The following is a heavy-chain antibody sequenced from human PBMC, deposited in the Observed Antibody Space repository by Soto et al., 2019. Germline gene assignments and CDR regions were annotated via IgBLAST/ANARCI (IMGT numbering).Heavy chain of an antibody. CDR2: INPSIGST. D-gene: IGHD3-22*01. V-gene: IGHV1-46*03. CDR1: GYTFTRYY. Sequence: ASVKVSCKASGYTFTRYYMNWVRQAPGQGLEWMGLINPSIGSTNYAQKFQGRVTMTRDTSTSTLYMELSSLRSEDTAVYYCARVLSGGFYESSGYSDYWGQGTLVTVSS. CDR3: ARVLSGGFYESSGYSDY. J-gene: IGHJ4*02.